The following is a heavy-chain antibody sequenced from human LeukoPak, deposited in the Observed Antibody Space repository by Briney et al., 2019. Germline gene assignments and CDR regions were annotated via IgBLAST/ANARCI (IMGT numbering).Heavy chain of an antibody. CDR1: GFTFSSYS. D-gene: IGHD5-12*01. CDR2: ISSSSSYI. CDR3: ARDKGSGYDSDYYYGMDV. J-gene: IGHJ6*02. V-gene: IGHV3-21*01. Sequence: PGGSLRLSCAASGFTFSSYSMNWVRQAPGKGLEWVSSISSSSSYIYYADSVKGRFTISRDNAKNSLYLQMNSLRAEDTAAYYCARDKGSGYDSDYYYGMDVWGQGTTVTVSS.